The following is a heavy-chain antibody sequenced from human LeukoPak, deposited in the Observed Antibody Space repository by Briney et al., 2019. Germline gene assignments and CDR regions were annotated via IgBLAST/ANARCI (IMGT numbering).Heavy chain of an antibody. CDR3: ASGKYSSSWYPSYYFDY. Sequence: GGSLRLSCAASGFTFSSYGMSWVRQAPGKGLEWVANIKQDGSEKYYVDSVKGRFTISRDNAKNSLYLQMNSLRAEDTAVYYCASGKYSSSWYPSYYFDYWGQGTLVTVSS. V-gene: IGHV3-7*01. CDR2: IKQDGSEK. CDR1: GFTFSSYG. J-gene: IGHJ4*02. D-gene: IGHD6-13*01.